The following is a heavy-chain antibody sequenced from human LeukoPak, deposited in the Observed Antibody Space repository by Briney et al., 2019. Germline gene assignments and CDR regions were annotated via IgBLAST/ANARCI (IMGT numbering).Heavy chain of an antibody. D-gene: IGHD3-22*01. CDR1: GYTFTSYG. CDR3: ARGRPGPYDYYDSSGYPLGY. CDR2: ISAYNGNT. V-gene: IGHV1-18*01. J-gene: IGHJ4*02. Sequence: ASVKVSCKAPGYTFTSYGISWVRQAPGQGLEWMGWISAYNGNTNYAQKLQGRVTMTTDTSTSTAYMELRSLRSDGTAVYYCARGRPGPYDYYDSSGYPLGYWGQGTLVTVSS.